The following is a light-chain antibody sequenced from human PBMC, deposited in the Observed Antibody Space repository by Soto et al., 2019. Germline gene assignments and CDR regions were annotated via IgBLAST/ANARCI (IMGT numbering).Light chain of an antibody. CDR2: DNN. Sequence: QSVLTQPPSVSAAPGQKVTISCSGSSSKIGNNYVSWYQQLPGTAPKLLIYDNNKRPSVIPDRFSGSKSGTSATLGITGLQTGDEADYYCGTWDSSLSVFYVFGTGTKVTVL. V-gene: IGLV1-51*01. J-gene: IGLJ1*01. CDR1: SSKIGNNY. CDR3: GTWDSSLSVFYV.